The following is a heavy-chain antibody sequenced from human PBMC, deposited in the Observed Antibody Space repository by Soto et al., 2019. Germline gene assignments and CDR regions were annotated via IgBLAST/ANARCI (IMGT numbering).Heavy chain of an antibody. CDR3: ARTGYCSGGSCWSWFDP. J-gene: IGHJ5*02. D-gene: IGHD2-15*01. CDR2: IYHSGST. CDR1: GGSISSGGYS. V-gene: IGHV4-30-2*01. Sequence: QLQLQESGSGLVKPSQTLSLTCAVSGGSISSGGYSWSWIRQPPGKGLEWIGYIYHSGSTYYNPSLQSRVTISVDRSKNQFSLKLSSVTAADTAVYYCARTGYCSGGSCWSWFDPWGQGTLVTVSS.